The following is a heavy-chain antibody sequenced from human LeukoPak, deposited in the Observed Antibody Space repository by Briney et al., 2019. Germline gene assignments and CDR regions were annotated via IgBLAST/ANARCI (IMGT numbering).Heavy chain of an antibody. D-gene: IGHD3-10*01. CDR3: AKGVGGFYPPNWFDP. Sequence: GGSLRLSCAASGFTFSSYAMSWVRQAPGKGLEWVSAITSSGGSTYYAASVKGRFTISRDNSKNTLYLQMNSLRAEDTAVYYCAKGVGGFYPPNWFDPWGQGTLVTVSS. V-gene: IGHV3-23*01. J-gene: IGHJ5*02. CDR1: GFTFSSYA. CDR2: ITSSGGST.